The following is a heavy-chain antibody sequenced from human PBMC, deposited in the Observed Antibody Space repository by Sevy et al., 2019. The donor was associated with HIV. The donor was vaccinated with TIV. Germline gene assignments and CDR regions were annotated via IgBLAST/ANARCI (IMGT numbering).Heavy chain of an antibody. CDR1: GGSFSGYY. Sequence: SETLSLTCAVYGGSFSGYYWSWIRQPPGKGLEWIGEINHSGSTNYNPSLKSRVTISVDTSKNQFSLKLSSVTAADTAVYYCARGIIGATIVCSYVDVWGKGTTVTVSS. D-gene: IGHD5-12*01. J-gene: IGHJ6*03. CDR3: ARGIIGATIVCSYVDV. V-gene: IGHV4-34*01. CDR2: INHSGST.